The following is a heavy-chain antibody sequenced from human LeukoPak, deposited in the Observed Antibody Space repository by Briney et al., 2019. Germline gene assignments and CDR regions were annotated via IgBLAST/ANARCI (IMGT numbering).Heavy chain of an antibody. D-gene: IGHD3/OR15-3a*01. CDR1: GYTFGSYY. J-gene: IGHJ4*02. CDR2: ISGYNGNT. V-gene: IGHV1-18*01. CDR3: ARTPDFWTTRKGDYFDP. Sequence: ASVKVSCKASGYTFGSYYISWVRQAPGQGLEWMGWISGYNGNTNDAQRFQARITMTVDKSTPKVYMELNSLRSDDTAVYYCARTPDFWTTRKGDYFDPWGQGTLVTVSS.